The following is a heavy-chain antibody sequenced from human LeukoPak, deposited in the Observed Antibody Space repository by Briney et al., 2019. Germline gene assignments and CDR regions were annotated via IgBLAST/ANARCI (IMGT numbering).Heavy chain of an antibody. D-gene: IGHD3-10*01. V-gene: IGHV3-30-3*01. CDR3: AREHMVREVIDDY. Sequence: EPGRSLRLSCAASGFTFSSYAMHWVRQAPGKGLEWVAVISYDGSNKYYADSVKGRFTISRDNSKNTLYLQMNSLRAEDTAVYYCAREHMVREVIDDYWGQGTLVTVSS. CDR1: GFTFSSYA. CDR2: ISYDGSNK. J-gene: IGHJ4*02.